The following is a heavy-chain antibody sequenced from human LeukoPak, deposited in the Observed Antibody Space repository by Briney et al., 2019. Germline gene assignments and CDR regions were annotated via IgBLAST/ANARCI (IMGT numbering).Heavy chain of an antibody. J-gene: IGHJ4*02. CDR2: ISAYNGNT. Sequence: ASVKVSCKASGYTFTSYGISWVRQAPGQGLEWMGWISAYNGNTNYAQKLQGRVTMTTDTSTSTAYMELRSLRSDDTAVYYCARDALNVLRDFDWLDTTSYYFDYWGQGTLVTVSS. CDR3: ARDALNVLRDFDWLDTTSYYFDY. D-gene: IGHD3-9*01. CDR1: GYTFTSYG. V-gene: IGHV1-18*01.